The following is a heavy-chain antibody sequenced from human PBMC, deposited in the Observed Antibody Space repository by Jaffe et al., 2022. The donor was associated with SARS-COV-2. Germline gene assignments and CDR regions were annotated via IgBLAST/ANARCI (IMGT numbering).Heavy chain of an antibody. CDR2: ISGSGNTI. V-gene: IGHV3-11*01. D-gene: IGHD2-2*01. J-gene: IGHJ4*02. CDR3: SRDRRSLGCSGTSCNVHHFDY. Sequence: QVQVVESGGGLVKPGGSLRLSCAASGFTFSDYYMSWIRQAPGKGLEWVSYISGSGNTINYADSVKGRFTISRDNAKNSLYLQMSSLRADDTAVYYCSRDRRSLGCSGTSCNVHHFDYWGQGTLVTVSS. CDR1: GFTFSDYY.